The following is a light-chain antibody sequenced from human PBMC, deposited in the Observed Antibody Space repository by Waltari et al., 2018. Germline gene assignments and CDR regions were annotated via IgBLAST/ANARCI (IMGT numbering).Light chain of an antibody. CDR2: KDS. CDR3: QSADSSGSVV. J-gene: IGLJ2*01. Sequence: SFELTQPPSLSVSPGQTARITCSGDVLSKQYAHWHQQRPGLAPVLVIDKDSERPSGIPERFSGSSSGTTVTLTLSGVQAEDEADYYCQSADSSGSVVFGGGTKLTVL. V-gene: IGLV3-25*03. CDR1: VLSKQY.